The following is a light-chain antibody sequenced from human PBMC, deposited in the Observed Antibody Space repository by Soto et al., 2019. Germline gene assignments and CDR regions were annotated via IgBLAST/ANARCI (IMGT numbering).Light chain of an antibody. CDR3: LQHNSYPFS. CDR2: AAS. Sequence: DIQMTQSPSSLSASVGDRVTITCRASQGIRNDLGWYQQKPGKAPKRLIYAASSLQSGDQSRFSGSGSWTDFTLANTSLQPEDFATYYCLQHNSYPFSVGGETKVEIK. V-gene: IGKV1-17*01. J-gene: IGKJ4*01. CDR1: QGIRND.